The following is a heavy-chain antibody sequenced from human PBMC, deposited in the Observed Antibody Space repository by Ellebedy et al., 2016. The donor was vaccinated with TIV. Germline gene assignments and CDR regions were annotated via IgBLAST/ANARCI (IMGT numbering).Heavy chain of an antibody. J-gene: IGHJ4*02. CDR3: ARDHLVYTFMAFDY. V-gene: IGHV1-18*04. CDR2: ISTYNGYT. Sequence: AASVKVSCKASGYMFTTYGITWVRQAPGQGLEWMGRISTYNGYTNYAQKFQGRVTMTTDTSTTTAYMELRNLTSGDTAVFYCARDHLVYTFMAFDYWGQGTLVTVSS. D-gene: IGHD5-18*01. CDR1: GYMFTTYG.